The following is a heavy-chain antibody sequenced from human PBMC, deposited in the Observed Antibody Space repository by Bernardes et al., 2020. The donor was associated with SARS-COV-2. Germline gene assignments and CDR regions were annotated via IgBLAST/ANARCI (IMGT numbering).Heavy chain of an antibody. CDR2: INTDGSST. V-gene: IGHV3-74*01. CDR1: GFTFSSYW. J-gene: IGHJ4*02. CDR3: ATGYINAYEY. Sequence: GGSLRLSCAASGFTFSSYWMHWVRQAPGKGLVWVSRINTDGSSTIYADSVKGRFTILRDNAKNTVYLQMNSLRAEDTAVYFCATGYINAYEYWGQGALVTVSS. D-gene: IGHD3-16*01.